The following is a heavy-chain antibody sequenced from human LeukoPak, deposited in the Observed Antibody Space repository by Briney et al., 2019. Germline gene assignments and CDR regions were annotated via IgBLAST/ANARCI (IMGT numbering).Heavy chain of an antibody. V-gene: IGHV4-59*08. CDR3: ARHTSMGLDY. Sequence: SQTLSLTCTVSGASISSYYWSWIRQPPGKGLEWIGYIYYSGSTSYNPSLKSRVTISVDTSKNQFSLKLSSVTATDTAVYYCARHTSMGLDYWAQGTLVTVSS. CDR1: GASISSYY. D-gene: IGHD5-18*01. J-gene: IGHJ4*02. CDR2: IYYSGST.